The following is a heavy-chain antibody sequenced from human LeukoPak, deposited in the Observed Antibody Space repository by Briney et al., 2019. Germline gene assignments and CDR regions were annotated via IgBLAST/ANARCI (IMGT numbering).Heavy chain of an antibody. CDR1: GFTFDDYA. J-gene: IGHJ5*02. V-gene: IGHV3-9*01. CDR2: ISWNSGSI. CDR3: AKDSGSYTFGWFDP. D-gene: IGHD3-10*01. Sequence: GRSLRLSCAASGFTFDDYAMHWVRQAPGKGLEWVSGISWNSGSIGYADSVEGRFTISRDNAKNSLYLQMNSLRAEDTALYYCAKDSGSYTFGWFDPWGQGTLVTVSS.